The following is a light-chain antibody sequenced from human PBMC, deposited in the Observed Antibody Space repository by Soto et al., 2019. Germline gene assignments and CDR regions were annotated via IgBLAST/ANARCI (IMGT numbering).Light chain of an antibody. CDR1: QYVTGRY. CDR2: LES. Sequence: EIVLTQSPGTLSLSPGERATLSCRASQYVTGRYVAWYQQKPGQAPRLLIYLESRRATGIPDRFSGSGSGTDFTLTISRLEPEDFAVYSCQKYGSSPLTFGGGTKVEIK. J-gene: IGKJ4*01. CDR3: QKYGSSPLT. V-gene: IGKV3-20*01.